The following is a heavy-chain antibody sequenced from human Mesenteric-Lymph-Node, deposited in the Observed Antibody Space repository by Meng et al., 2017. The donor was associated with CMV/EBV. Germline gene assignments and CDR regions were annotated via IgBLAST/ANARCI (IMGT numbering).Heavy chain of an antibody. J-gene: IGHJ1*01. CDR3: ATGITQYFQH. CDR1: GGSISNYY. Sequence: LTCTVSGGSISNYYWSWIRRPPGKGLEWIGEIYHSGSTNYNPSLKSRVTISVDKSKNQFSLKLSSVTAADTAVYYCATGITQYFQHWGQGTLVTVSS. CDR2: IYHSGST. D-gene: IGHD5-24*01. V-gene: IGHV4-59*12.